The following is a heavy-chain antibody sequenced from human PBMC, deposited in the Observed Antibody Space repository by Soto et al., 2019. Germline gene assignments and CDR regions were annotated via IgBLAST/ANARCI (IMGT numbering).Heavy chain of an antibody. V-gene: IGHV3-66*01. CDR3: ALRSATPIGGLRGAFDI. Sequence: EVQLVESGGGLVQPGGSLRLSCAASGITVSINHMIWVRQAPGKGLEWVSVLYGGGGAEYADSVKARFIISRDNSKNSLYLQMNSLGVEDTALYYCALRSATPIGGLRGAFDIWAEGTMVTVSS. CDR1: GITVSINH. CDR2: LYGGGGA. D-gene: IGHD2-15*01. J-gene: IGHJ3*02.